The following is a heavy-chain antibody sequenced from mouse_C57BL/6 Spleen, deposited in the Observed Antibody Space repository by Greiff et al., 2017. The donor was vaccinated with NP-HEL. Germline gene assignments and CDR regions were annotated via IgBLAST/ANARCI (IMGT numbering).Heavy chain of an antibody. CDR2: INPGSGGT. J-gene: IGHJ4*01. V-gene: IGHV1-54*01. Sequence: VQLQQSGAELVRPGTSVKVSCKASGYAFTNYLLEWVKQRPGQGLEWIGVINPGSGGTNYNEKFKGKATLTADKSSSTAYMQLSSLTSEDSAVYFCARSGMITSYAMDYWGQGTSVTVSS. CDR1: GYAFTNYL. D-gene: IGHD2-4*01. CDR3: ARSGMITSYAMDY.